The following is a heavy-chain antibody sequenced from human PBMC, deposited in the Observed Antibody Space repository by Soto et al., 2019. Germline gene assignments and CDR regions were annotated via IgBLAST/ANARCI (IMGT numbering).Heavy chain of an antibody. CDR1: GFTFSTYT. CDR3: AKVNSWSFGAXQY. Sequence: GGSLRLSCAASGFTFSTYTMSWVRRAPGKGLEWVSYISSSSDTTYYAESVEGRFTISRDNAKNSLYLHLNSLRDDDSAMYYSAKVNSWSFGAXQYWGQGTLVTVSS. V-gene: IGHV3-48*02. CDR2: ISSSSDTT. J-gene: IGHJ4*02. D-gene: IGHD6-13*01.